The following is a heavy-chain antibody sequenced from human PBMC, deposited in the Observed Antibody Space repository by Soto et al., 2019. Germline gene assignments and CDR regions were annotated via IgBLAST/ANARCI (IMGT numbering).Heavy chain of an antibody. D-gene: IGHD5-18*01. V-gene: IGHV1-69*13. CDR1: GGTFSSYA. Sequence: SVKVSCKASGGTFSSYAISWVRQAPGQGLEWMGGIIPIFGTANYAQKFQGRVTITADDSTSTAYMELSSLRSEDTAVYYCARDEDTAMVPDYYYYGMDVWGQGTTVTVSS. J-gene: IGHJ6*02. CDR3: ARDEDTAMVPDYYYYGMDV. CDR2: IIPIFGTA.